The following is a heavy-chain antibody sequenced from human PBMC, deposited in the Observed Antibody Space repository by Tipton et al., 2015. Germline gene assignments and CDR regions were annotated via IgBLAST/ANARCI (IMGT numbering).Heavy chain of an antibody. J-gene: IGHJ4*02. CDR2: INDDGSST. CDR1: GFTFSSYW. CDR3: ARDIGAAGGWPAY. Sequence: SLRLSCVASGFTFSSYWMYWVRQAPGKGLVWVSRINDDGSSTGYAESVKGRFTISRDNAKNTLYLQMNSLRAEDTAVYYCARDIGAAGGWPAYWGQGTLVTVSS. D-gene: IGHD6-25*01. V-gene: IGHV3-74*01.